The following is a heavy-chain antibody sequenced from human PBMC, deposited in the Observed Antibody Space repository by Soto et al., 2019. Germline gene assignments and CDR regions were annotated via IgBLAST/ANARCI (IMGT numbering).Heavy chain of an antibody. D-gene: IGHD7-27*01. J-gene: IGHJ6*02. CDR3: ARGLGNSYYAMDV. V-gene: IGHV3-33*01. CDR1: GFTFSNYG. CDR2: IWYDGSNI. Sequence: QVQLAESGGGAVQPGRSLRLSCAASGFTFSNYGMHWVRQAPGKGLQWVAVIWYDGSNIYYGDSVRGRFTISRDNSKNTLYLQMNSLRAEDTAVYYCARGLGNSYYAMDVWGQGTTVTVSS.